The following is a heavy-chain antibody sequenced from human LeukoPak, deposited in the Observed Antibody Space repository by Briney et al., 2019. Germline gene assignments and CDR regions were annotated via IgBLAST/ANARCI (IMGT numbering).Heavy chain of an antibody. CDR2: IKRDGSDK. D-gene: IGHD1-1*01. CDR3: ARAGNNWNDDIWFDP. Sequence: GGSLRLSCAASGFTVSSNYMSWVRQAPGKGLEWVANIKRDGSDKYYVDSVKGRFTISRDNAKNSLYLQMNSLRAEDTAVYHCARAGNNWNDDIWFDPWGQGTLVTVSS. V-gene: IGHV3-7*03. CDR1: GFTVSSNY. J-gene: IGHJ5*02.